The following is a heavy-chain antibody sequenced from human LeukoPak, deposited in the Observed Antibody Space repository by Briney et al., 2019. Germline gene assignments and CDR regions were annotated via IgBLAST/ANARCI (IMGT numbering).Heavy chain of an antibody. D-gene: IGHD1-26*01. Sequence: GGSLRLSCAASGFTFSNYYMHWVRHVQGNGLVWVSHISYDGSNTNYADSVKGRVTVSRDNAKNTLYLQMNSLRAGDTAVYYCVRESFTGCGSYAYWGQGTLVTVSS. CDR2: ISYDGSNT. CDR1: GFTFSNYY. V-gene: IGHV3-74*01. CDR3: VRESFTGCGSYAY. J-gene: IGHJ4*02.